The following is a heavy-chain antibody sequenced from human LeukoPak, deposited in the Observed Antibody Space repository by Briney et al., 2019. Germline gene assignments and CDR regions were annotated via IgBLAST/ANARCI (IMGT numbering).Heavy chain of an antibody. V-gene: IGHV3-9*01. D-gene: IGHD2-2*01. CDR3: AKGKDKYQLLSKNWFDP. Sequence: GRSLRLSCAASGFTFDDYAMHWVRQAPGKGLEWVSGISWNSGSIGYADSVKGRFTISRDNAKNSLYLQMNSLRAEDTALYYCAKGKDKYQLLSKNWFDPWGQGTLVTVSS. J-gene: IGHJ5*02. CDR1: GFTFDDYA. CDR2: ISWNSGSI.